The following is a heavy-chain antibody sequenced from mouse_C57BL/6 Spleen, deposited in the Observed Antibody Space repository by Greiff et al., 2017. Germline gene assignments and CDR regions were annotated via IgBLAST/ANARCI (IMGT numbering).Heavy chain of an antibody. CDR2: IWSGGST. CDR3: ARGTYYGSSPHAMDY. D-gene: IGHD1-1*01. V-gene: IGHV2-2*01. Sequence: VQLQQSGPGIVQPSQSLSITCTVSGFSLTSYGVHWVRQSPGKGLEWLGVIWSGGSTDFTAAFISRLSISKDNAKSQVFFKMNSLQADDTAIYYCARGTYYGSSPHAMDYWGQGTSVTVSS. J-gene: IGHJ4*01. CDR1: GFSLTSYG.